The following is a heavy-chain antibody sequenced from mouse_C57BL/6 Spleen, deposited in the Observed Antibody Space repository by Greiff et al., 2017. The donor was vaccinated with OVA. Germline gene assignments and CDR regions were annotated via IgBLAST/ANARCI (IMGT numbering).Heavy chain of an antibody. CDR1: GFTFSDYY. CDR2: INYDGSST. V-gene: IGHV5-16*01. Sequence: EVKLMESAGGLVQPGSSMKLSCTASGFTFSDYYMAWVRQVPEKGLEWVANINYDGSSTYYLDSLKSRFIISRDNAKNILYLQMSSLKSEDTATYYCVYDYDGGFAYWGQGTLVTVSA. J-gene: IGHJ3*01. CDR3: VYDYDGGFAY. D-gene: IGHD2-4*01.